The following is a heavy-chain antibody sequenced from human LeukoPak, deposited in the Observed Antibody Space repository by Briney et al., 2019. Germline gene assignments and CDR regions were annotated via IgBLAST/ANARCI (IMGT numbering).Heavy chain of an antibody. D-gene: IGHD4-17*01. CDR1: GFTVSSNY. J-gene: IGHJ5*02. CDR3: AREGGGDLLGYNWFDP. CDR2: IYSGGST. Sequence: GGSLRLSCAASGFTVSSNYMGWVRQAPGKGLEWVSVIYSGGSTYYADSVKGRFTISRDNSKNTLYLQMNSLRAEDTAVYYCAREGGGDLLGYNWFDPWGQGTLVTVSS. V-gene: IGHV3-66*01.